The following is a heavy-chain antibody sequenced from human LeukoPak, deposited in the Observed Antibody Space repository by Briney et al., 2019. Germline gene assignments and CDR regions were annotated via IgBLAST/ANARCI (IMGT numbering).Heavy chain of an antibody. CDR1: GGSISSGGYY. CDR2: IYYSGST. J-gene: IGHJ6*02. Sequence: SETLSLTCTVSGGSISSGGYYWSWIRQHPGKGLEWIGYIYYSGSTYYNPSLKSRVTISIDTSKNQFSLKLSSVTAADTAVYYCARTQGYGGKLGVLDVWGQGTTVTVSS. V-gene: IGHV4-31*03. D-gene: IGHD4-23*01. CDR3: ARTQGYGGKLGVLDV.